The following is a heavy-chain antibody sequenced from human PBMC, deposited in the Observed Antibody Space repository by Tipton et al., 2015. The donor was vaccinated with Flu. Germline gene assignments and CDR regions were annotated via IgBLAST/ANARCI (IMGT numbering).Heavy chain of an antibody. CDR3: ARHGEYYGSGSFYHYFDS. Sequence: TLSLTCTVSGGSISSNYWSWIRQPPGKGLEWIGHLSDSGTTSYNPSLKSRVTISVDTSKNQFSLKLRSVTAADTAVYYCARHGEYYGSGSFYHYFDSWGQGALVTVSS. CDR2: LSDSGTT. D-gene: IGHD3-10*01. J-gene: IGHJ4*02. V-gene: IGHV4-59*01. CDR1: GGSISSNY.